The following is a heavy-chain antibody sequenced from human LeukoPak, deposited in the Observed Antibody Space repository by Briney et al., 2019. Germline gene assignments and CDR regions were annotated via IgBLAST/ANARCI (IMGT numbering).Heavy chain of an antibody. CDR1: GYTFTSYG. CDR2: ISAYNGNT. CDR3: ARDRPDIVVVTAAMDGDYYYYGMDV. D-gene: IGHD2-2*01. Sequence: GASGKVSCKASGYTFTSYGISWVRQAPGQGLEWMGGISAYNGNTNYAQKLQVRVTMTTDTSTSTAYMELRSLRSDDTAVYYCARDRPDIVVVTAAMDGDYYYYGMDVWGQGTTVTVSS. J-gene: IGHJ6*02. V-gene: IGHV1-18*01.